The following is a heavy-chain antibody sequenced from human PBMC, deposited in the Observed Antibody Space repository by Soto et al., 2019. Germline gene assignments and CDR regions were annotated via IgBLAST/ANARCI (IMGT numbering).Heavy chain of an antibody. V-gene: IGHV3-7*04. Sequence: EVQLVESGGGLVQPGGSLRLSCAASGFTFSSYWMTWVRQAPGKGLEWVANIKQDGGEKYYVGSVKGRFTISRDNAENSLYLQLDSLRGEDAAVYYCARGAFPTWGSYPLDCWGQGTLVTVSS. D-gene: IGHD3-16*02. CDR3: ARGAFPTWGSYPLDC. CDR2: IKQDGGEK. CDR1: GFTFSSYW. J-gene: IGHJ4*02.